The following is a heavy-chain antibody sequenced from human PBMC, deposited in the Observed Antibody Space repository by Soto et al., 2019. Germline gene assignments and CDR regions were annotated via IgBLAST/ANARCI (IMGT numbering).Heavy chain of an antibody. CDR2: MNPNSGNT. CDR1: GYTFTSYD. V-gene: IGHV1-8*01. J-gene: IGHJ6*03. Sequence: GASVKVSCKASGYTFTSYDINWVRQATGQGLEWMGWMNPNSGNTGYAQKFQGRVTMTRNTSISTAYMELSSLRSEDTAVYYCARGFRGNLYYYYYYVDVWGKGTTVTVSS. CDR3: ARGFRGNLYYYYYYVDV.